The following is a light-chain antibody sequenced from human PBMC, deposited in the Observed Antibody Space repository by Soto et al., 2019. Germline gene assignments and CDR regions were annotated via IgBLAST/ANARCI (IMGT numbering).Light chain of an antibody. Sequence: EIVLTQSPCTLSLSPGERATLSCRASQSVSSSYLAWYQQKPGQAPRLLIYGASTRATGIPDRFSCSGSGTDFTLTISRLEPEDFAVYYCQQYGSSPPFTFGPGTKVDIK. CDR2: GAS. V-gene: IGKV3-20*01. CDR1: QSVSSSY. CDR3: QQYGSSPPFT. J-gene: IGKJ3*01.